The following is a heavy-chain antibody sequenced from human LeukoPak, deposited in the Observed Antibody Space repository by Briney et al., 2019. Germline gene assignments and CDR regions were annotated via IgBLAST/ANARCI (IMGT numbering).Heavy chain of an antibody. D-gene: IGHD6-13*01. J-gene: IGHJ6*02. CDR3: ARDLGTAAPRYMDV. CDR1: GYTFTGYY. V-gene: IGHV1-2*02. CDR2: INPYSGGT. Sequence: ASVKVSCKASGYTFTGYYMHWVRQAPGQGLVWMGWINPYSGGTNFAQRFQGRVTMTRDTSITTAYMELSRLTSDDTAVYFCARDLGTAAPRYMDVWGQGTTVTVSS.